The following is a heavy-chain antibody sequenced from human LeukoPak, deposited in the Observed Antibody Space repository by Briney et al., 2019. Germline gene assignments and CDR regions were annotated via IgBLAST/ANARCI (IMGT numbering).Heavy chain of an antibody. CDR3: ARGKRFLEWLTWFDP. Sequence: SETLSLTCTVSGGSISSYYWSWIRQPPGKGLEWIGEINHSGSTNYNPSLKSRVTISVDTSKNQFSLKLSSVTAADTAVYYCARGKRFLEWLTWFDPWGQGTLVTVSS. J-gene: IGHJ5*02. CDR2: INHSGST. D-gene: IGHD3-3*01. V-gene: IGHV4-34*01. CDR1: GGSISSYY.